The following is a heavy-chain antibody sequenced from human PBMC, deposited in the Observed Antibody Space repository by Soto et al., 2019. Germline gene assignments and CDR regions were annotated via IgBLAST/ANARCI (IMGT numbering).Heavy chain of an antibody. V-gene: IGHV1-8*01. J-gene: IGHJ4*02. CDR3: ARGPYSSGWFDY. D-gene: IGHD6-19*01. CDR1: GYTFTSYD. Sequence: ASVKVSCKASGYTFTSYDINWVRQATGQGPEWMGWMNPNSGNTGYAQKFQGRVTMTRNTSISTAYMELSSLRSEDTAVYYCARGPYSSGWFDYWGQGTLVTVSS. CDR2: MNPNSGNT.